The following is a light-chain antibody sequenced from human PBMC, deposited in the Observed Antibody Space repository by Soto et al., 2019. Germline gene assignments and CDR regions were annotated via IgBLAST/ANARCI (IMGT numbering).Light chain of an antibody. V-gene: IGKV3-11*01. Sequence: DIVLTQSPATLSLSPGERATLSCRALQSVSSYLAWSQQKPGQAPSLLIYDASNRATSIPARFSGSGSGTDFTLTISSLEPEDFAVYYCQQRSNWPITFGQGTRLEIK. CDR3: QQRSNWPIT. CDR1: QSVSSY. J-gene: IGKJ5*01. CDR2: DAS.